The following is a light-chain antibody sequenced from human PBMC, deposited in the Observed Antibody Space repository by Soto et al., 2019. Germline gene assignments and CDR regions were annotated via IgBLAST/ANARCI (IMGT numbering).Light chain of an antibody. CDR1: QSVSGN. Sequence: EIVLTQSPATLSLSPGERATLSCRASQSVSGNLAWYQQKLGQAPRLLIYGASARATGIPARFSGSGSGTEFTLTISSLQSEDFAVYYCQQYNNWPRTFGQGTKVGIK. CDR2: GAS. V-gene: IGKV3-15*01. J-gene: IGKJ1*01. CDR3: QQYNNWPRT.